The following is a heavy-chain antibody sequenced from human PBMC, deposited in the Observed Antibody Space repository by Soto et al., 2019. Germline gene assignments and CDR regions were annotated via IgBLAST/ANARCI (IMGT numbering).Heavy chain of an antibody. V-gene: IGHV3-30*03. J-gene: IGHJ4*02. D-gene: IGHD2-15*01. CDR3: ARSTYCNGGSCYPQY. CDR1: GFTFSDYG. CDR2: ISYDGSDR. Sequence: PGGSLRLSCEGPGFTFSDYGFHWVRKAPGKGLEWVAMISYDGSDRYYRDSVQGRFTISRDDSKNTVFLQMNSLRTEDTAMYYCARSTYCNGGSCYPQYWGPGTLVTVSS.